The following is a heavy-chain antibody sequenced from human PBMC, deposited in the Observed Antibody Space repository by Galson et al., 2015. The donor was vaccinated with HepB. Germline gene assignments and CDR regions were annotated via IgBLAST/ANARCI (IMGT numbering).Heavy chain of an antibody. CDR3: ARDVIAVVPGAPPTLDH. Sequence: SLRLSCAASGFTFSDFWMHWVRQAPGERPVWVARINPSGSAAGYADSVKGRFTLSRDNTRNILYLQLDSLRGDDTAVYYCARDVIAVVPGAPPTLDHWGQGTLVTVSS. CDR1: GFTFSDFW. CDR2: INPSGSAA. D-gene: IGHD2-21*01. V-gene: IGHV3-74*01. J-gene: IGHJ4*02.